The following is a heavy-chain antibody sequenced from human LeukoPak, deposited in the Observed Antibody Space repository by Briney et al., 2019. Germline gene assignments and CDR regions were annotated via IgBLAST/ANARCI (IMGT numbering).Heavy chain of an antibody. D-gene: IGHD3-9*01. V-gene: IGHV3-23*01. CDR3: AKGRLVPDY. CDR1: GFTFSSYA. Sequence: GGSLRLSCAASGFTFSSYAMSWVRQAPGKGLEWVATISGSDGRTYYADSVRGRFAISRDNSKNTLYLQMNSLRAEDTAVYYCAKGRLVPDYWGQGILVTVSS. J-gene: IGHJ4*02. CDR2: ISGSDGRT.